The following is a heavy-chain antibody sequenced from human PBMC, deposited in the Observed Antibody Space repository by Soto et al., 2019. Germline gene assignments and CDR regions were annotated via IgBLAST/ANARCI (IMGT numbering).Heavy chain of an antibody. CDR2: ISAYSGNT. V-gene: IGHV1-18*01. CDR1: GFTFTNYY. J-gene: IGHJ4*02. Sequence: QVQLVQSGAEVKKPGASVKVSCKTSGFTFTNYYINWVRQAPGQGLEVMGWISAYSGNTNYAQNLQGRVTMTTDTSASTAYLELRSLRSDDTAVYFCARGDTYYVNWYFDYWSQGTLVTVSS. CDR3: ARGDTYYVNWYFDY. D-gene: IGHD1-1*01.